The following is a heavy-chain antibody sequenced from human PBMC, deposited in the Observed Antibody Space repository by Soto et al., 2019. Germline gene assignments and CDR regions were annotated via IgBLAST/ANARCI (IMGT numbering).Heavy chain of an antibody. Sequence: QVQLVQSGAEVKKPGSSVTVSCKACGVTFSRYAISWVRQAPGQGLEWMGGSIPNFGTVKYSPKFQGRVTIIADESTSTAYMELSRLRSEDTAVYYCARGSWGGDCPLDYWGQGTLVTVSS. D-gene: IGHD2-21*02. CDR2: SIPNFGTV. CDR3: ARGSWGGDCPLDY. CDR1: GVTFSRYA. V-gene: IGHV1-69*01. J-gene: IGHJ4*02.